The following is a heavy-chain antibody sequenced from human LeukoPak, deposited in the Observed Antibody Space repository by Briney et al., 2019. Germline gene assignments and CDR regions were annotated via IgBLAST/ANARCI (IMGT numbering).Heavy chain of an antibody. CDR3: ARAPGGYYGMDV. Sequence: GGSLRLSCAASGFTVSSNYMSWVRQAPGKGREWVSVIYSGGSTYYADSVKGRFTISRDNSKNTLYLQMNSLRAEDTAVYYCARAPGGYYGMDVWGQGTTVTVSS. V-gene: IGHV3-66*01. D-gene: IGHD1-26*01. CDR1: GFTVSSNY. CDR2: IYSGGST. J-gene: IGHJ6*02.